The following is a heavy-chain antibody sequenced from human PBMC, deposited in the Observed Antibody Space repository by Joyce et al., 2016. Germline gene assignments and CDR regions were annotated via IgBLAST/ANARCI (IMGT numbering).Heavy chain of an antibody. J-gene: IGHJ6*03. CDR2: IIPIFGTT. V-gene: IGHV1-69*01. Sequence: QVHLVQSGAEVKKPGSSVKVSCKASGGTSSSNAISWVPKAPGQGREWMGQIIPIFGTTNHAQKFQGRVTITADESTSTTYMELSSLRSDDTAVYYCASLSTSSVTLGYYYYYMDVWGKGTTVTVSS. D-gene: IGHD6-6*01. CDR3: ASLSTSSVTLGYYYYYMDV. CDR1: GGTSSSNA.